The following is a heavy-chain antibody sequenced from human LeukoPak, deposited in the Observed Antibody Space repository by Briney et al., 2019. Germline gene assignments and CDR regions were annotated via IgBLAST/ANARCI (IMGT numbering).Heavy chain of an antibody. CDR1: GGSFSGYY. CDR2: INNPGST. D-gene: IGHD1-26*01. J-gene: IGHJ4*02. CDR3: ARGDPSSGITY. V-gene: IGHV4-34*01. Sequence: SETLSLTCAVYGGSFSGYYWSWVRQSPGKGLEWIGEINNPGSTKYNPSLKSRVTISVDTSKNQFSLKVSSVTAADTAVYYCARGDPSSGITYWGRGTLVTVSS.